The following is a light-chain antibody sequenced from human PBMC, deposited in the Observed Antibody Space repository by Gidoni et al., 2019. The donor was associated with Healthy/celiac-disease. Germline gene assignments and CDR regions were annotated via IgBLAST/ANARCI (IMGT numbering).Light chain of an antibody. CDR1: SSAVGGYHY. J-gene: IGLJ2*01. CDR3: SSYTSSSTVV. Sequence: QSALTQPASVSGSPGQSITISCTGTSSAVGGYHYVSWYQQHPGKAPKLMIYEVSNRPSGVSKRFSGSKSGHTASLTISGLQAEDEADYYCSSYTSSSTVVFGGGTKLTVL. V-gene: IGLV2-14*01. CDR2: EVS.